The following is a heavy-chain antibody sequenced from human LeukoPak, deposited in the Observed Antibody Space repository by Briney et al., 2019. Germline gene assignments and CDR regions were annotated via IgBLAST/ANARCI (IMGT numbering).Heavy chain of an antibody. V-gene: IGHV4-38-2*01. D-gene: IGHD2-2*02. CDR1: AYSISSGYY. Sequence: SETLSLTCAVSAYSISSGYYWGWIRQSPGKGLEWIGTIYYSGSTYYNPSLKSRVTIFVDTSKNQFSLKLNSVTAADTAVYYCARHTRGLDYWGQGALVTVSS. CDR3: ARHTRGLDY. J-gene: IGHJ4*02. CDR2: IYYSGST.